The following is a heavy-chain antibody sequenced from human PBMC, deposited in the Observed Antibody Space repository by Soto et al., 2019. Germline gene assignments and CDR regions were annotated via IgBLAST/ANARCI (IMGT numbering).Heavy chain of an antibody. D-gene: IGHD4-17*01. CDR3: TRPYGDYRFDWFDP. CDR1: GFTFGDYA. J-gene: IGHJ5*02. CDR2: IRSKAYGGTT. Sequence: GGSLRLSCTASGFTFGDYAMSWFRQAPGKGLEWVGFIRSKAYGGTTEYAASVKGRFTISRDDSKSIAYLQMNSLKTEDTAVYYCTRPYGDYRFDWFDPWGQGTLVTAPQ. V-gene: IGHV3-49*03.